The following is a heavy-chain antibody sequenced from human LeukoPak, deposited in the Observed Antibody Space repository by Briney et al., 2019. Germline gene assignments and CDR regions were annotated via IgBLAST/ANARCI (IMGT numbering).Heavy chain of an antibody. CDR3: ATTYYDILTGYNDYLDY. D-gene: IGHD3-9*01. J-gene: IGHJ4*02. CDR2: IWYDGSNK. CDR1: GFTFSSYG. V-gene: IGHV3-33*01. Sequence: GGSLRLSCAASGFTFSSYGMHWVRQAPGKGLEWVAVIWYDGSNKYYADSVKGRFTISRDNSKNTLYLQMNSLRAEDTAVYYCATTYYDILTGYNDYLDYWGPGTLVTVSS.